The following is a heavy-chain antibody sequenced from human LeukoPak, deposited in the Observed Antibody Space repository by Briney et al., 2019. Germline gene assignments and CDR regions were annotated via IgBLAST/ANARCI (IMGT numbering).Heavy chain of an antibody. CDR1: GGSISSSSYY. D-gene: IGHD2-21*02. Sequence: SETLSLTCAVSGGSISSSSYYWGWIRQPPGKGLERIGSIYYSGSTYYNPSLKRRVTISVDTSKNQFSLKLSSVTAADTAVYYCARRLVSEWRLDYWGQGTLVTVSS. CDR2: IYYSGST. J-gene: IGHJ4*02. CDR3: ARRLVSEWRLDY. V-gene: IGHV4-39*01.